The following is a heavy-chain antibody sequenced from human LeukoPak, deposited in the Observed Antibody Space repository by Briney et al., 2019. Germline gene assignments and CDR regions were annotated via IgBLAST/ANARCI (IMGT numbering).Heavy chain of an antibody. CDR2: ISWNSGSI. J-gene: IGHJ4*02. CDR3: AKGTSYGDYGDY. D-gene: IGHD4-17*01. CDR1: GFTFGSYA. Sequence: GGSLRLSCAASGFTFGSYAMSWVRQAPGKGLEWVSGISWNSGSIGYADSVKGRFTISRDNAKNSLYLQMNSLRAEDTALYYCAKGTSYGDYGDYWGQGTLVTVSS. V-gene: IGHV3-9*01.